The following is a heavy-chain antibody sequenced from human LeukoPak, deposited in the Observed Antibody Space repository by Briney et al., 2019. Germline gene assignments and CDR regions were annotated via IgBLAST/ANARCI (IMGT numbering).Heavy chain of an antibody. V-gene: IGHV3-11*04. CDR3: ARAVGATFYYYYYYMDV. J-gene: IGHJ6*03. Sequence: GGSLRLSCAASGFTFSDYYMTWVRQAPGKGLEWVSYISGSGRTIYYADSVKGRFTISRDNAKNSLYLQMNSLRAEDTAVYYCARAVGATFYYYYYYMDVWGKGTTVTVSS. CDR1: GFTFSDYY. CDR2: ISGSGRTI. D-gene: IGHD1-26*01.